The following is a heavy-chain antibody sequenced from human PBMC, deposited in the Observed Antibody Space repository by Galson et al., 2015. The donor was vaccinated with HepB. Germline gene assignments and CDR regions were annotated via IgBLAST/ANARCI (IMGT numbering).Heavy chain of an antibody. D-gene: IGHD6-13*01. J-gene: IGHJ4*02. CDR1: GFTFSSYG. V-gene: IGHV3-30*03. Sequence: SLRLSCAASGFTFSSYGMHWVRQAPGKGLEWVAVISYDGSNKYYADSVKGRFTISRDNSKNTLYLQMNSLRAEDTAVYYCASGSWFDYWGQGTLVTVSS. CDR2: ISYDGSNK. CDR3: ASGSWFDY.